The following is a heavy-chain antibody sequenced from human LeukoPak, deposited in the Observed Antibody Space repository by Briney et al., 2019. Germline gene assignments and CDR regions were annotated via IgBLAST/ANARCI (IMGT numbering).Heavy chain of an antibody. J-gene: IGHJ6*03. CDR2: VSGSGGST. V-gene: IGHV3-23*01. CDR3: AKDRGYSATADYMDV. Sequence: GGSLRLSCAASGFTFQYFAMSWVRQAPGKGLAWVSAVSGSGGSTYYADSVKGRFTISRDNSKNTLYLQLNSLRAEDTAVYYCAKDRGYSATADYMDVWGKGTTVTISS. CDR1: GFTFQYFA. D-gene: IGHD5-12*01.